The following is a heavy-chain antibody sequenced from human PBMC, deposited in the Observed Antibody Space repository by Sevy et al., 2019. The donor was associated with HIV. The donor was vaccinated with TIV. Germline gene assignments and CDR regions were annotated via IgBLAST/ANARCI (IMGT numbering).Heavy chain of an antibody. Sequence: GGSLRLSCAASVFTFSSYGMHWVRQAPGKGLEWVAFIRYDGSNKYYADSVKGRFTISRDNSKNTLYLQMNSLRAEDTAVYYCAKTHFGVDAFDIWGQGTMVTVSS. J-gene: IGHJ3*02. CDR3: AKTHFGVDAFDI. D-gene: IGHD3-3*01. CDR2: IRYDGSNK. CDR1: VFTFSSYG. V-gene: IGHV3-30*02.